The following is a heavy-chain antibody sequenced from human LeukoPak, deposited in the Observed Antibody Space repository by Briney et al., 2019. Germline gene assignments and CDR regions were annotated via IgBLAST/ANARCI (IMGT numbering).Heavy chain of an antibody. V-gene: IGHV3-15*05. D-gene: IGHD2-15*01. CDR2: IKSKTDGGTT. J-gene: IGHJ5*02. Sequence: GGSLRLSCAASGFTFSNAWMSWVRQAPGKGLEWVGRIKSKTDGGTTDYAAPVKGRFIISRDDSKNTLYLQMNSLKTEDTAVYYCKPRGLAATLRDHWFDPWGQGTLVTVSS. CDR3: KPRGLAATLRDHWFDP. CDR1: GFTFSNAW.